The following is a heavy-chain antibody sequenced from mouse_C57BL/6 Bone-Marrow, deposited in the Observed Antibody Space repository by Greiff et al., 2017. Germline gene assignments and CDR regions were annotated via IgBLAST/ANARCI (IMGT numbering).Heavy chain of an antibody. V-gene: IGHV1-54*01. CDR3: ARLEWAMDY. J-gene: IGHJ4*01. CDR1: GYAFTNYL. Sequence: QVQLQQSGAELVRPGTSVKVSCKASGYAFTNYLIEWVKLRPRQGLEWIGVINTGGGGNNYNEKFMGMATLTADKTSSTAYMLISGLTAEDSAVYFCARLEWAMDYWGQGTSVTVSS. CDR2: INTGGGGN.